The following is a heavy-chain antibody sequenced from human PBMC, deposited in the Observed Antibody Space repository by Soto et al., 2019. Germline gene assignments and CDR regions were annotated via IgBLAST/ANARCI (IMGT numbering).Heavy chain of an antibody. J-gene: IGHJ3*02. CDR2: IYYSGST. Sequence: SETLSLTCTVSGGSISSGGYYWSWIRQHPGKGLEWIGYIYYSGSTYYNPSLKSRVTISVDTSKNQFSLKLSSVTAADTAVYYCARVAADYYDSSGLAFIWGQGTMVPVSS. V-gene: IGHV4-31*03. D-gene: IGHD3-22*01. CDR3: ARVAADYYDSSGLAFI. CDR1: GGSISSGGYY.